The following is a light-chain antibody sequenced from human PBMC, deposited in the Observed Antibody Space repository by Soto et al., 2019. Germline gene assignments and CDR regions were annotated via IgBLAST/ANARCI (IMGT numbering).Light chain of an antibody. J-gene: IGKJ3*01. CDR3: QHYNNLLSFT. CDR2: GAS. Sequence: DIPMTQSPSSLSASVGARVSITCQASEDIRTSLSWFQHKPGRAPKLLIYGASYLETGVPSRFRGSGSGTDFTLTISSLQPEDMATYYCQHYNNLLSFTFGPGTIVDVK. CDR1: EDIRTS. V-gene: IGKV1-33*01.